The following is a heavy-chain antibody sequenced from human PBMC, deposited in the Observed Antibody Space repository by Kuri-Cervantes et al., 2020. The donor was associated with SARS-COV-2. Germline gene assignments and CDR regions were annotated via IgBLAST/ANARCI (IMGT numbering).Heavy chain of an antibody. CDR1: GFTFSGHW. D-gene: IGHD2-2*02. J-gene: IGHJ3*02. CDR3: AKNRGDCSSTSCYIGSAFDI. Sequence: LSLTCAASGFTFSGHWIHWVRQAPGKGLVWVSRINPDGSYTNNADSVKGRFTLSRDNAKNTLYLQMNSLRAEDTAVYYCAKNRGDCSSTSCYIGSAFDIWGQGTMVTVSS. V-gene: IGHV3-74*01. CDR2: INPDGSYT.